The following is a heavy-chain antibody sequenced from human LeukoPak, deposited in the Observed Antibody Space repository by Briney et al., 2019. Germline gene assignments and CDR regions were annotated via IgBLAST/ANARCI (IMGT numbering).Heavy chain of an antibody. Sequence: PGGSLRLSCAGSGYIFEDYGMRWVRQAPGKGREWVAGINWNGGSTSYAAPVKGRCTISRDNAKTALHLEMNSLRVEDTAFYYCVRLGRDGYTYGAAYWGQGAPVTVSS. CDR3: VRLGRDGYTYGAAY. CDR1: GYIFEDYG. V-gene: IGHV3-20*04. CDR2: INWNGGST. D-gene: IGHD5-24*01. J-gene: IGHJ1*01.